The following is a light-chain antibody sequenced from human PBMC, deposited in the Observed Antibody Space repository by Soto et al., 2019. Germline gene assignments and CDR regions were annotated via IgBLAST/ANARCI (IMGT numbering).Light chain of an antibody. CDR2: KAS. CDR3: QQYNTYSA. CDR1: QSIKTW. J-gene: IGKJ1*01. V-gene: IGKV1-5*03. Sequence: DIQMTQSPSALSASVGDRVTITCRASQSIKTWLAWYQRKPGRAPNLLIYKASTLKSGVPSRFSGSGSGTEFTLTISSLQPDDFATYYCQQYNTYSAFGQGTKVDIK.